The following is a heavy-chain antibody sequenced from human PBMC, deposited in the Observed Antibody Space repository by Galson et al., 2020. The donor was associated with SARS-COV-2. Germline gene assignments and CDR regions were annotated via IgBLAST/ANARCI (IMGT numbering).Heavy chain of an antibody. V-gene: IGHV3-53*05. D-gene: IGHD3-10*01. J-gene: IGHJ1*01. Sequence: IDAGGSLRISCSGSGITLHNYAMNLVRQPPGKALEWLTLINPGGNTDYAVSVKGRFTISRDTSKHTLDLQLSSLRPDDTAVYFCATWGYFGAAAYSAHGGQGILVTVSS. CDR3: ATWGYFGAAAYSAH. CDR2: INPGGNT. CDR1: GITLHNYA.